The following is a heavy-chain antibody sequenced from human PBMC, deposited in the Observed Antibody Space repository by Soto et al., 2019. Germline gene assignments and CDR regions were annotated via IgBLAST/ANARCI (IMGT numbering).Heavy chain of an antibody. V-gene: IGHV3-66*01. Sequence: GGSLRLSCAASGFTVSSNYMSWIRQAPGKGLEWVSVIYIGGTIYYADSVKGRFTISRDNSKNTLYLQMNSLRVEDTAVYYCARDASYTSLAFDILGQGTMVTGSS. J-gene: IGHJ3*02. CDR3: ARDASYTSLAFDI. CDR1: GFTVSSNY. CDR2: IYIGGTI.